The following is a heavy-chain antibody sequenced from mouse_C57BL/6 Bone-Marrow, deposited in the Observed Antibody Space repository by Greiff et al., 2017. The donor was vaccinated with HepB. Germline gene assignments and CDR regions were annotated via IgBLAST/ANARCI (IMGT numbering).Heavy chain of an antibody. CDR2: SRNKANDYTT. CDR3: ARDAHRNYEGDYAMDY. D-gene: IGHD2-5*01. V-gene: IGHV7-1*01. Sequence: EVMLVESGGGLVQSGRSLRLSCATSGFTFSDFYMEWVRQAPGKGLEWIAASRNKANDYTTEYSASVKGRFIVSRDTSQSILYLQMNALRAEDTAIYYCARDAHRNYEGDYAMDYWGQGTSVTVSS. J-gene: IGHJ4*01. CDR1: GFTFSDFY.